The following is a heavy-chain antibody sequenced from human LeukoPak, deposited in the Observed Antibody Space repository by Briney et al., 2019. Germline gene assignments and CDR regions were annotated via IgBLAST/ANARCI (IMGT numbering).Heavy chain of an antibody. V-gene: IGHV1-2*04. CDR1: GYTFTGYY. Sequence: ASVKVSCKASGYTFTGYYMHWVRQAPGQGLEWMGWINPNSGGTNYAQKFQGWVTMTRDTSISTAYMELSRLRSDDTAVYYCATVRRNYDFWSGLVYWGQGTLVTVSS. D-gene: IGHD3-3*01. J-gene: IGHJ4*02. CDR3: ATVRRNYDFWSGLVY. CDR2: INPNSGGT.